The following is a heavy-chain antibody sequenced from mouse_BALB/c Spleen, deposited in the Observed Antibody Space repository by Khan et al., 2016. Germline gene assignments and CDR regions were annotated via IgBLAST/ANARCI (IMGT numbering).Heavy chain of an antibody. CDR2: INTATGEP. J-gene: IGHJ4*01. D-gene: IGHD2-3*01. Sequence: QIQLVQSGPELKKPGETVKISCKASGYTFTDYSMHWVKQAPGQGLKWMGWINTATGEPTYADDFKGRFAFSLETSASTAYLQINNLKNEDTATYCCARSGDGYSPYYAMDYWGQGTSVTVSS. CDR1: GYTFTDYS. V-gene: IGHV9-2-1*01. CDR3: ARSGDGYSPYYAMDY.